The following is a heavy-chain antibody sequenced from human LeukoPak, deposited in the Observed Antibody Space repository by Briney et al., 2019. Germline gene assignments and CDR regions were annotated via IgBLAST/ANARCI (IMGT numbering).Heavy chain of an antibody. J-gene: IGHJ5*02. V-gene: IGHV3-48*01. CDR3: ARRGKENWFDP. CDR2: ISSSSSTI. CDR1: GFTFSNYG. Sequence: PGGSLRLSCAASGFTFSNYGMSWVRQAPGRGLEWVSYISSSSSTIYYADSVKGRSTISRDNAKNSLYLQMNSLRAEDTAVYYCARRGKENWFDPWGQGTLVTVSS. D-gene: IGHD3-10*01.